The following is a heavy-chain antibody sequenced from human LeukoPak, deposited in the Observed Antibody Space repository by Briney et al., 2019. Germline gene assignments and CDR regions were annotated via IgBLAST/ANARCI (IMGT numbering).Heavy chain of an antibody. D-gene: IGHD3-10*01. J-gene: IGHJ4*02. CDR3: AREKYGSGPQPFDY. CDR2: IYSAGNI. V-gene: IGHV3-66*01. CDR1: GFTVSSSY. Sequence: PGGSLRLSCAASGFTVSSSYMNWVRLAPGKGLEWVSSIYSAGNIYYADSAKGRFTISRDSSKNTVYLQMNSLRVDDTAVYYCAREKYGSGPQPFDYWGQGTQVTVSS.